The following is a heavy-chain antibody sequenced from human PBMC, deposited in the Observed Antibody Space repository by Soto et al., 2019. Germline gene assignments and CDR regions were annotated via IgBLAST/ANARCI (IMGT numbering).Heavy chain of an antibody. J-gene: IGHJ4*02. CDR2: ISSSGTTI. CDR3: ATLDTAEIQTAAY. D-gene: IGHD2-15*01. Sequence: GGSLRLSCAASEFTFSNYAMSWVRQAPGKGLEWVSYISSSGTTIYYADSVKGRFTISRDNAKNSLYLQMNSLRVEDTAVYYCATLDTAEIQTAAYWGQGTLVTVSS. CDR1: EFTFSNYA. V-gene: IGHV3-48*04.